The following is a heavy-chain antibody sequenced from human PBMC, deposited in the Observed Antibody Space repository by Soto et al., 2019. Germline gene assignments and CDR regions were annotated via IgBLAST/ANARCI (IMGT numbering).Heavy chain of an antibody. Sequence: SETLSLTCTVSGTSISSYYWSWIRQPPGKGLEWIANIHYSGTTNYNPSLASRVTLSVDTSKSQFSLKMTSVTAADRAMYFCARYNSYAIDYWGRGTLVTVSS. D-gene: IGHD2-8*01. CDR3: ARYNSYAIDY. CDR1: GTSISSYY. J-gene: IGHJ4*02. CDR2: IHYSGTT. V-gene: IGHV4-59*01.